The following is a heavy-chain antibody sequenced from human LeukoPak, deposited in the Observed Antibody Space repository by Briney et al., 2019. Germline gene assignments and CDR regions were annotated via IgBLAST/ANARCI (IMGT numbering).Heavy chain of an antibody. D-gene: IGHD6-19*01. CDR2: ISSSGTTM. V-gene: IGHV3-11*04. J-gene: IGHJ4*02. Sequence: PGGSLRLSCAASGFTFSDHYMSWVRQAPGRGLEWLSSISSSGTTMYYADSVKGRFTISRDNTKNSMFLQMNSLRVEDTAVYYCARDLSAVAGKDRTDYWGQGTVVTVSS. CDR3: ARDLSAVAGKDRTDY. CDR1: GFTFSDHY.